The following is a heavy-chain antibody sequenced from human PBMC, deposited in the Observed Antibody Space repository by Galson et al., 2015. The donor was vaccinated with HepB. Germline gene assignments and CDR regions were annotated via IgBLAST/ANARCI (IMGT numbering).Heavy chain of an antibody. CDR3: ARDHCSSTSCYFYYYYGMDV. D-gene: IGHD2-2*01. V-gene: IGHV3-30*04. CDR2: ISYDGSNK. CDR1: GFTFSSYA. Sequence: SLRLSCAASGFTFSSYAMHWVRQAPGKGLEWVAVISYDGSNKYYADSVKGRFTISRDNSKNTLYLQMNSLRAEDTAVYYCARDHCSSTSCYFYYYYGMDVWGQGTTVTVSS. J-gene: IGHJ6*02.